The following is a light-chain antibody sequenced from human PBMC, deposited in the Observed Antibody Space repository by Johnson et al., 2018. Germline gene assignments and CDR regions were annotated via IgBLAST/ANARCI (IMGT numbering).Light chain of an antibody. CDR1: SSNIGNNY. CDR2: ENN. J-gene: IGLJ1*01. CDR3: GTWDSSPSAGNV. V-gene: IGLV1-51*02. Sequence: QSVLTQPPSVSAAPGQKVTISCSGSSSNIGNNYVSWYQQLPGTAPKLLIYENNKRPSGIPDRFSGSKSCTSATLGITGLQTGDEADYYCGTWDSSPSAGNVFGTGTKVTVL.